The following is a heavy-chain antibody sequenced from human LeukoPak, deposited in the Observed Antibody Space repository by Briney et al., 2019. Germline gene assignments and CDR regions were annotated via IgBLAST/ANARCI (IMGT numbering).Heavy chain of an antibody. Sequence: ASVKVSCKASGYTFTRYYIHWVRQAPGQGLAWMGIINPSGGSTSYAQRFQGRVTMTRDTSTSTVYMELSSLRSEDTAVYYCARDFHTGSYFHFDYWGQGTLVTVSS. J-gene: IGHJ4*02. CDR3: ARDFHTGSYFHFDY. CDR1: GYTFTRYY. D-gene: IGHD1-26*01. V-gene: IGHV1-46*01. CDR2: INPSGGST.